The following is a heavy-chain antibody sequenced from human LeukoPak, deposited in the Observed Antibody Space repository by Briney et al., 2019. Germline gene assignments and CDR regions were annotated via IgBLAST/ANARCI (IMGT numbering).Heavy chain of an antibody. D-gene: IGHD2-2*01. CDR3: ARDDCSSTSCYEELGY. CDR2: IYYSGST. CDR1: GGSISSYY. J-gene: IGHJ4*02. V-gene: IGHV4-59*12. Sequence: SETLSLTCTVSGGSISSYYWSWIRQPPGKGLEWIGYIYYSGSTNYNPSLKSRVTISVDTSKNQFSLKLSSVTAADMAVYYCARDDCSSTSCYEELGYWGQGTLVTVSS.